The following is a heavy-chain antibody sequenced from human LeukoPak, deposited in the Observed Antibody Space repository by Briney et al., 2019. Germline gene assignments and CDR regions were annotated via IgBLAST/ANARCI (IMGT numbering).Heavy chain of an antibody. V-gene: IGHV4-31*03. CDR2: IYYSGST. CDR3: ARHRYDILTGYSPRFDY. CDR1: GGSISSGGYY. Sequence: SETLSLTCTVSGGSISSGGYYWSWIRQHPGKGLEWIGYIYYSGSTYYNPSLKSRVTISVDTSKNQFSLKLSSVTAADTAVYYCARHRYDILTGYSPRFDYWGQGTLVTVSS. D-gene: IGHD3-9*01. J-gene: IGHJ4*02.